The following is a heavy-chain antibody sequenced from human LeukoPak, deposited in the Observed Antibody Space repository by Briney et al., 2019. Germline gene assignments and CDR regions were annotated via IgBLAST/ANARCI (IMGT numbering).Heavy chain of an antibody. J-gene: IGHJ4*02. CDR2: INPNSGGT. CDR1: GYTFTGYY. D-gene: IGHD3-22*01. CDR3: ARGDYDSSGLVSYFDY. V-gene: IGHV1-2*06. Sequence: ASVKVSCKASGYTFTGYYMHWVRQAPGQGLEWMGRINPNSGGTNYAQKFQGRVTMTRDTSISTAYMELSRLRSDDTAVHYCARGDYDSSGLVSYFDYWGQGTLVTVSS.